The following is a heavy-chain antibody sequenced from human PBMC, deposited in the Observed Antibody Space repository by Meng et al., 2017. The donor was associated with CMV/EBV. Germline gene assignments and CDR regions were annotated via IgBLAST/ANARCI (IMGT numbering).Heavy chain of an antibody. J-gene: IGHJ4*02. CDR1: GGSSSSSSYY. CDR2: IYYSGST. Sequence: QLQLQESRPGLVKPSETLSLTCTVSGGSSSSSSYYWGWIRQPPGKGLEWIGSIYYSGSTYYNPSLKSRVTISVDTSKNQFSLKLSSVTAADTAVYYCARDYGDLRQDYWGQGTLVTVSS. V-gene: IGHV4-39*07. CDR3: ARDYGDLRQDY. D-gene: IGHD4-17*01.